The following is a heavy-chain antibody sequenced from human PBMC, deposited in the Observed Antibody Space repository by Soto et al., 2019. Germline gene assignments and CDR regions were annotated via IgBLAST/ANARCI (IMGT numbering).Heavy chain of an antibody. CDR2: VKNNGGAT. J-gene: IGHJ5*02. CDR1: GFIFSHAW. Sequence: EVQLVESGGDLVKPGGSLRLSCAASGFIFSHAWFHWVRQPPGKGLGLVGRVKNNGGATDYAASVKGRFTISRDDSKDPVYLQMSSLRTEDTAIYYCAADLGPAYDSNNWFDPWGQGTLVTVSS. D-gene: IGHD2-21*01. CDR3: AADLGPAYDSNNWFDP. V-gene: IGHV3-15*07.